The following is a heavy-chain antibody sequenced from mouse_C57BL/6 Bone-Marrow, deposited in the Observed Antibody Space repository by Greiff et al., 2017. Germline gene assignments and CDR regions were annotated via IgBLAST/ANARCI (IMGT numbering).Heavy chain of an antibody. Sequence: EVQVVESGGDLVKPGGSLKLSCAASGFTFSSYGMSWVRQTPDKRLEWVATISSGGSYTYYPDSVKGRFTISRDNAKNTLYLQMSSLKSEDTAMYYCARRFIFYWYFDVWGTGTTVTVSS. CDR1: GFTFSSYG. J-gene: IGHJ1*03. D-gene: IGHD1-1*01. CDR2: ISSGGSYT. CDR3: ARRFIFYWYFDV. V-gene: IGHV5-6*01.